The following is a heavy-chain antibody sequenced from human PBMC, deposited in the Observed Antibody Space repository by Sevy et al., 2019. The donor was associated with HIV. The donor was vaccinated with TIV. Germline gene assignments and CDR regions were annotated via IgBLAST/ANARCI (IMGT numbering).Heavy chain of an antibody. Sequence: SETLSLTCTVSGGSISSYYWSWIRQPPGKGLEWIGYIYYSGSTNYNPSLKGRVTISVDTSKNQFSLKLSSVTAADTAVYYCARGYYYDSSGYAFDIWGQGTMVTVSS. CDR2: IYYSGST. V-gene: IGHV4-59*01. J-gene: IGHJ3*02. CDR1: GGSISSYY. CDR3: ARGYYYDSSGYAFDI. D-gene: IGHD3-22*01.